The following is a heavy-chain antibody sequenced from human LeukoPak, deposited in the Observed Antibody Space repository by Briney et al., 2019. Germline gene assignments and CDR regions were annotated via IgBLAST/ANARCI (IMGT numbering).Heavy chain of an antibody. CDR2: ISWNSGSE. CDR1: GFSFDDYA. V-gene: IGHV3-9*01. J-gene: IGHJ4*01. Sequence: HPGGSLRLSCAASGFSFDDYAMHWLRQAPGKGLQWVSGISWNSGSEGYADSVKGRFTISRDNAKNSLYLQMNSLRAEDTAFYYCAKGGRPDTYGIFDLWGHGTLVTVSS. CDR3: AKGGRPDTYGIFDL. D-gene: IGHD1-1*01.